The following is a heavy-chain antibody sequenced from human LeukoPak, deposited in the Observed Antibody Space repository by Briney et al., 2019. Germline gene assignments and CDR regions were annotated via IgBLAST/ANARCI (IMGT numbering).Heavy chain of an antibody. V-gene: IGHV3-23*01. D-gene: IGHD4-17*01. CDR1: GFTFSSYA. J-gene: IGHJ4*02. Sequence: XXSXXASGFTFSSYAMSWVRQAPGKGLEWVSTNADSVKGRFTISRDNSKNTLYLQMNSLRAEDTAVYFCAKDLYGDYVGDYWGQGTLVTVSS. CDR3: AKDLYGDYVGDY.